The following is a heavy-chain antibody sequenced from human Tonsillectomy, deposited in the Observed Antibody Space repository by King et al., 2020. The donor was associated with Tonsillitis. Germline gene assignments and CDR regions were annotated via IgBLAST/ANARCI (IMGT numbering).Heavy chain of an antibody. CDR2: IYYSGST. J-gene: IGHJ4*02. Sequence: LQLQESGPGLVKPSETLSLTCTVSGGSISSSSYYWGWIRQPPGKGLEWIGSIYYSGSTYYNPSLKSRVTISVDTSKNQFSLKLSSVTAADTALYYCARILNYSGSGSPYYFDSWGQGTLVTVSS. CDR1: GGSISSSSYY. V-gene: IGHV4-39*07. CDR3: ARILNYSGSGSPYYFDS. D-gene: IGHD3-10*01.